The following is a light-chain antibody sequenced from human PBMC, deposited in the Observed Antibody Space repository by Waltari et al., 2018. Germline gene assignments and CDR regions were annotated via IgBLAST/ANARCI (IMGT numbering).Light chain of an antibody. CDR2: KDS. V-gene: IGLV3-25*03. J-gene: IGLJ2*01. Sequence: SYKLTQPYSVSVSPGQTARITCSGDALTKQYVHWYQQKPGQAPVILISKDSERPSGIPELFSGSSSGAIVTLTITGVQAEDEADYYCQSTDSSGTDVVFGGGTKLNVL. CDR3: QSTDSSGTDVV. CDR1: ALTKQY.